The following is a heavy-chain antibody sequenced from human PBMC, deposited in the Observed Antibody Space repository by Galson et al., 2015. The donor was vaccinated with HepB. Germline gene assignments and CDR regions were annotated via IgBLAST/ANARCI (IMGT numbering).Heavy chain of an antibody. D-gene: IGHD2-2*02. V-gene: IGHV3-30*04. CDR1: GFTFTSYS. J-gene: IGHJ6*02. CDR2: ISYDGNNK. Sequence: SLRLSCAASGFTFTSYSMDWVRQAPGKGLEWVAVISYDGNNKYYADSVRGRFTISRDNSKNTLYLQMDSLRAEDTAVYYCARAPPNLNTVYYYYFYAMDVWGQGTLVTVSS. CDR3: ARAPPNLNTVYYYYFYAMDV.